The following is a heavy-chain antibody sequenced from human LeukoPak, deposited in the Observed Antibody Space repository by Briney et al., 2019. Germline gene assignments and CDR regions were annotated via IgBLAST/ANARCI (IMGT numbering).Heavy chain of an antibody. D-gene: IGHD3-10*01. CDR2: INHSGST. CDR1: GGSFSGYY. J-gene: IGHJ4*02. Sequence: SETLSLTCAVYGGSFSGYYWSWIRQPPGKGLEWIGEINHSGSTNYNPSLKSRVTISVDTSKNQFSLKLSSVTAADTAVYYCAGGTYYYGSGSYNDYWGQGTLVTVSS. CDR3: AGGTYYYGSGSYNDY. V-gene: IGHV4-34*01.